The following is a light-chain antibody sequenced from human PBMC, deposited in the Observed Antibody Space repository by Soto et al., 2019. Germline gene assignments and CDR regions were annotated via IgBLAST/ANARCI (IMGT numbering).Light chain of an antibody. CDR1: QSISSW. J-gene: IGKJ1*01. V-gene: IGKV1-5*01. CDR3: HQYYDYSGT. CDR2: DAS. Sequence: DIQMTQSPSTLSASVGDRVTITCRASQSISSWLAWYQQKPGKAPKLLIYDASSLESGVPSSFSGSGSGTEFHLTISRLQPVDFATNYSHQYYDYSGTFGQGTKVEIK.